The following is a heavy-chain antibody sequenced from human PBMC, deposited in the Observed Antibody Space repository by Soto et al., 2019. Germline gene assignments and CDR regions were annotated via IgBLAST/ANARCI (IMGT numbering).Heavy chain of an antibody. D-gene: IGHD3-22*01. CDR1: GGSISSGDYY. V-gene: IGHV4-30-4*01. Sequence: PSETLSLTCTVSGGSISSGDYYWSWIRQPPGKGLEWIGYIYYSGSTYYNPSLKSRVTISVDTSKNQFSLKLSSVTAADTAVYYCARDKGDYYDSSGYSYYYGMDVWGQGTTVTVSS. CDR2: IYYSGST. J-gene: IGHJ6*02. CDR3: ARDKGDYYDSSGYSYYYGMDV.